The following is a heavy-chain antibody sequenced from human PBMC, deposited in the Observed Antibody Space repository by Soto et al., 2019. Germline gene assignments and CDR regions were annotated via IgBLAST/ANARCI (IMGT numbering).Heavy chain of an antibody. CDR1: GFTFSSYA. J-gene: IGHJ4*02. V-gene: IGHV3-23*01. CDR2: ISGSGGST. D-gene: IGHD6-25*01. Sequence: GGSLRLSCAASGFTFSSYAMGWVRRAPGKGLEWVSTISGSGGSTYYADSVKGRFTISRDSSKNTLYLQMNSLRAEDTAVYYCAKSDPSGSFNDYCGQGTLVTVSS. CDR3: AKSDPSGSFNDY.